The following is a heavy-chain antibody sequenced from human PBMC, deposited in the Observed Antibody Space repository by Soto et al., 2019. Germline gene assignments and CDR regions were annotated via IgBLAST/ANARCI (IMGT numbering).Heavy chain of an antibody. CDR3: AKGLATVLVVYAEFDY. D-gene: IGHD2-8*01. CDR2: ISYHGRNI. Sequence: QVQLVESGGGVVQPGRSLRLSCAASGFTFSSYDMHWVRQAPGKGLEWVAGISYHGRNIYYADSVKGRLTVSRDNSKNXLWLQMNSLRAEETAVYYCAKGLATVLVVYAEFDYWGQGTLVTVSS. CDR1: GFTFSSYD. V-gene: IGHV3-30*18. J-gene: IGHJ4*02.